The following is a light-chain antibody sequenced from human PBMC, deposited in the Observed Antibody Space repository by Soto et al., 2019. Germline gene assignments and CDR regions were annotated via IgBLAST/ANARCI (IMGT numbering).Light chain of an antibody. CDR2: SND. Sequence: QSVLTQPPSASGTPGQRVTISCSGSSSNMGSNTVSWYQQFPGTAPKLLIYSNDQRPSVVPDRFSVSKSGTSASLAISGLHSEDEADYYCAAWDDSLNGPYVFGTGTKVTVL. J-gene: IGLJ1*01. V-gene: IGLV1-44*01. CDR3: AAWDDSLNGPYV. CDR1: SSNMGSNT.